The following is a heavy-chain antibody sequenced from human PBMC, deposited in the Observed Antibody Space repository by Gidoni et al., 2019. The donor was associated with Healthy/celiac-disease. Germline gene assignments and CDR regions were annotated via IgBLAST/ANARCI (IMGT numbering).Heavy chain of an antibody. CDR3: AKGRGYYDTEGFDY. CDR2: IRGSGGST. J-gene: IGHJ4*02. Sequence: EVQLLESGGGLVQPGGSLRLSCAASGFTFSSYAMSWVRQAPGKGLEWVSAIRGSGGSTYYADSVKGRFTISRDNSKTTLYLQMNSLRAEDTAVYYCAKGRGYYDTEGFDYWGQGTLVTVSS. V-gene: IGHV3-23*01. D-gene: IGHD3-22*01. CDR1: GFTFSSYA.